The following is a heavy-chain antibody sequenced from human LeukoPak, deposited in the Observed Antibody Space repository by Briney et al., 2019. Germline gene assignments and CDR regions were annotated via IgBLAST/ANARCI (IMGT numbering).Heavy chain of an antibody. CDR1: GGSFSGYY. Sequence: SETLSLTCAVYGGSFSGYYWSWIRQPPGKGLEWIGEINHSGSTNYNPSLKSRVTISVDTSKNQFSLKLSSVTAADTAVYYCAGGPPYGCNSGEGFGYWGQGTLVTVSS. V-gene: IGHV4-34*01. CDR3: AGGPPYGCNSGEGFGY. D-gene: IGHD4-23*01. J-gene: IGHJ4*02. CDR2: INHSGST.